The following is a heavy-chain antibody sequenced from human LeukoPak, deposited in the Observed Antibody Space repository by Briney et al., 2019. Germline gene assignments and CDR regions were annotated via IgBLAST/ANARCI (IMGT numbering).Heavy chain of an antibody. J-gene: IGHJ3*02. Sequence: ETLSLTCAVYGGSFSGYYWSWVRQPPGKGLEWIGEINHSGSTNYNPSLKSRVTISVDTSKNQFSLKLSSVTAADTAVYYCARLAGGSYWNDAFDIWGQGTMVTVSS. CDR1: GGSFSGYY. V-gene: IGHV4-34*01. CDR2: INHSGST. D-gene: IGHD1-26*01. CDR3: ARLAGGSYWNDAFDI.